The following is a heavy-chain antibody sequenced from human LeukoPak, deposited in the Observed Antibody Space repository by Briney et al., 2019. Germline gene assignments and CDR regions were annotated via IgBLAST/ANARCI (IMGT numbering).Heavy chain of an antibody. Sequence: PSETLSLTCTVSGGSISSYYWSWIRQPPGKGLEWIGYIYYSGSTNYNPSLKSRVTISVGTSKNQFSLKLSSVTAADTAVYYCARSGYSSSWYWFDPWGQGTLVTVSS. D-gene: IGHD6-13*01. V-gene: IGHV4-59*08. CDR1: GGSISSYY. J-gene: IGHJ5*02. CDR3: ARSGYSSSWYWFDP. CDR2: IYYSGST.